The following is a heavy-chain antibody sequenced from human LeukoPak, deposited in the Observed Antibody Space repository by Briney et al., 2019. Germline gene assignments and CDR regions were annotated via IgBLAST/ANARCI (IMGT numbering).Heavy chain of an antibody. CDR1: GGSISSYY. CDR2: IYYSGST. J-gene: IGHJ4*02. D-gene: IGHD3-22*01. Sequence: SETLSLTCTVSGGSISSYYWSWIRQPPGKGLEWIGYIYYSGSTNYNPSLKSRVTISVDTSKNQFSLKLSSVTTADTAVYYCARDSDYYDSSGYYDYWGQGTLVTVSS. V-gene: IGHV4-59*01. CDR3: ARDSDYYDSSGYYDY.